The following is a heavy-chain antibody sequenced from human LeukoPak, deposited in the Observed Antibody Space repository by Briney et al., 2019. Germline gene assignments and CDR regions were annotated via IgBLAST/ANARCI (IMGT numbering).Heavy chain of an antibody. CDR3: ARDLGGGSYYDY. CDR1: GFIFNNYA. CDR2: ISWNSGSI. D-gene: IGHD1-26*01. V-gene: IGHV3-9*01. Sequence: GGSLRLSCAGSGFIFNNYAMHWVRQPPGKGLEWVSGISWNSGSIDYADSVKGRFTISKDNAKNSLYLQMNSLRVEDTAVYYCARDLGGGSYYDYWGQGTLVTVSS. J-gene: IGHJ4*02.